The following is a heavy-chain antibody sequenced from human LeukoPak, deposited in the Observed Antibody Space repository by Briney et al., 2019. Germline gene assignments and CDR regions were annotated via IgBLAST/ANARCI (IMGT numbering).Heavy chain of an antibody. J-gene: IGHJ5*02. Sequence: ASVKVSCKASGYTFTSYDINWVRQATGQGLEWMGWMNPNSGNTGYAQKFQGRVTMTRNTSISTAYMELSRLRSEDTAVYYCARVRGPTRRDWFDPWGQGTLVTVSS. V-gene: IGHV1-8*01. CDR1: GYTFTSYD. CDR2: MNPNSGNT. D-gene: IGHD4-11*01. CDR3: ARVRGPTRRDWFDP.